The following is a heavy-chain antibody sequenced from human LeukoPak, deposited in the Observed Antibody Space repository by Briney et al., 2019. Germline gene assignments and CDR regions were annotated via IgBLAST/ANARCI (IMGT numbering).Heavy chain of an antibody. CDR2: ISSSSSYI. Sequence: GGSLRLSCAVSGFSFSSYNMNWVRQPPGKGLEWVSSISSSSSYIYYADSVRGRFTTSRETAKNCLYMQMNSLRAHDTAVYYCTRDAPVVATMGAHWGQGTLVTVSS. CDR3: TRDAPVVATMGAH. V-gene: IGHV3-21*01. J-gene: IGHJ4*02. D-gene: IGHD2-15*01. CDR1: GFSFSSYN.